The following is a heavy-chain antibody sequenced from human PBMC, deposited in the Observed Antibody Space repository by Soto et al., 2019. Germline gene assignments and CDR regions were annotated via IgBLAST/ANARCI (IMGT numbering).Heavy chain of an antibody. Sequence: EVQLLESGGGLARPGGSLRLSCVASGFTFSDYAMTWVRQAPGKGLEWVATISATGGNIEYTDSLKGRFTISRDNSKNTLYLHLNGLTSDDTAVHYCAKVAGGLGYFDLWGRGTLVTVSS. CDR1: GFTFSDYA. V-gene: IGHV3-23*01. D-gene: IGHD3-16*01. J-gene: IGHJ2*01. CDR3: AKVAGGLGYFDL. CDR2: ISATGGNI.